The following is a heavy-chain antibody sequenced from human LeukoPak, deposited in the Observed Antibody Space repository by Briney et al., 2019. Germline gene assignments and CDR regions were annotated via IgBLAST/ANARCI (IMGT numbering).Heavy chain of an antibody. CDR1: GGSISSYY. Sequence: TSETLSLTCTVSGGSISSYYWSWLRQPAGKGLEWIGRIYTSGSTNYNPPLKSRITMSVDKCKNQFSMKLSSVTAADTAVYYCAGDYPFDYWGQGTLVTVSS. CDR2: IYTSGST. V-gene: IGHV4-4*07. CDR3: AGDYPFDY. J-gene: IGHJ4*02.